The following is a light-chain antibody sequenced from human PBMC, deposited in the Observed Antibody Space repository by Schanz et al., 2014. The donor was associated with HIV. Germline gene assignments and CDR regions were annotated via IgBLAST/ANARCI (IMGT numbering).Light chain of an antibody. CDR1: KLGDKY. CDR2: QDN. Sequence: SYELTQPPSVSVSPGQTASITCSGDKLGDKYTCWYQQKPGQSPVLVIYQDNKRPSGVPERFSGSKSGTSASLAISGLQSEYEADYYCAAWDDSLNGPVFGGGTQLTVL. J-gene: IGLJ7*01. V-gene: IGLV3-1*01. CDR3: AAWDDSLNGPV.